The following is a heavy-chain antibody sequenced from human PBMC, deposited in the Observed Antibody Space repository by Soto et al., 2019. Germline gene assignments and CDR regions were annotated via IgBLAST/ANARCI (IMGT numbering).Heavy chain of an antibody. CDR2: IYYSGST. V-gene: IGHV4-59*01. J-gene: IGHJ6*02. CDR1: GGSISNYY. CDR3: ARGGDGYSETPYYYYYGMDV. Sequence: SDTLSLTCTVSGGSISNYYWSWIRQPPGKGLEWIGYIYYSGSTNYNPSLKSRVTISVDTSKNQFSLKVSSVTAADTAVYYCARGGDGYSETPYYYYYGMDVWGQGTTVT. D-gene: IGHD2-15*01.